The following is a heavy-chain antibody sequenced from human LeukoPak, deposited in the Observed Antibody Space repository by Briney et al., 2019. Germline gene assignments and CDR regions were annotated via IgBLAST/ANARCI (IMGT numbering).Heavy chain of an antibody. CDR3: SKEATVTTQYHFYGMDL. V-gene: IGHV3-23*01. CDR1: GSIFSSYV. Sequence: GGSLRLSYTASGSIFSSYVVSWVRQAPGKGLEWVSGSSGSGGKTYYADSVKGRFTISRDNSKNTLYLQMNSLRAEDTAVYYCSKEATVTTQYHFYGMDLWGQATTVTVSS. J-gene: IGHJ6*02. CDR2: SSGSGGKT. D-gene: IGHD4-17*01.